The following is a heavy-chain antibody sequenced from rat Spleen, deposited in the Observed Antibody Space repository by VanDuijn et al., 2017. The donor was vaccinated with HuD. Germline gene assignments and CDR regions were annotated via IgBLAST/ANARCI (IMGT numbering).Heavy chain of an antibody. Sequence: EVQLVESGGGPVQPGGSLRLSCAASGFTFSNFPMAWVRQTPQRGLEWVATISASGGSTYYRDSVKGRFTISRDNAESTLYLLMDSLRSEDTATYYCTRDSTVVTYYFDYWGQGVMVTVSS. V-gene: IGHV5-46*01. D-gene: IGHD1-1*01. CDR3: TRDSTVVTYYFDY. CDR1: GFTFSNFP. J-gene: IGHJ2*01. CDR2: ISASGGST.